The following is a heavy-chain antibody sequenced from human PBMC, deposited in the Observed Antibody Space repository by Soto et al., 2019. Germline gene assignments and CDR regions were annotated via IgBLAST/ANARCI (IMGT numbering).Heavy chain of an antibody. J-gene: IGHJ4*02. CDR2: IIPIFGTA. CDR1: GGTFSSYA. D-gene: IGHD6-19*01. Sequence: QVQLVQSGAEVKKPGSSVKVSCKASGGTFSSYAISWVRQAPGQGLEWMGGIIPIFGTANYAQKFQGRVTITAYKSTSTAYMELSSLRSEDTAVYYCARSMAGQWLVLRSFDYWGQGTLVTVSS. V-gene: IGHV1-69*06. CDR3: ARSMAGQWLVLRSFDY.